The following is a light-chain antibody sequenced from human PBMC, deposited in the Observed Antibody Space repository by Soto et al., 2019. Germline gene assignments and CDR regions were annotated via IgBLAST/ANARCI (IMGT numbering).Light chain of an antibody. Sequence: EIVMTQSPATLSLSLGERATLSCRASQSVSSNLVWYQQKPGQAPRLLIYGASTRATGIPARFSGTGSGTDFTLTISSLQSEDFAVYYCQQYNNWPPWTFGQGTKVDNK. CDR3: QQYNNWPPWT. CDR1: QSVSSN. J-gene: IGKJ1*01. CDR2: GAS. V-gene: IGKV3-15*01.